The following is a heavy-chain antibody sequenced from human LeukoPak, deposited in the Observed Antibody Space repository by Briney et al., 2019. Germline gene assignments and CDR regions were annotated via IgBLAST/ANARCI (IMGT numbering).Heavy chain of an antibody. CDR1: GGTFSSYA. D-gene: IGHD6-19*01. CDR2: IIPIFGTA. V-gene: IGHV1-69*05. CDR3: ARAAKQWLVPGSRIFDY. Sequence: ASVKVSCKASGGTFSSYAISWLRQAPGQGLEWMGGIIPIFGTANYAQKFQGRVTITTDESTSTAYMELSSLRSEDTAEYYCARAAKQWLVPGSRIFDYWGQGTLVTVSS. J-gene: IGHJ4*02.